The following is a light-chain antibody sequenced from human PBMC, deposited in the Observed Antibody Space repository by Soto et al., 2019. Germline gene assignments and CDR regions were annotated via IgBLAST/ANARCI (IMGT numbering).Light chain of an antibody. CDR3: SSYTTTPTNTWV. Sequence: QSALTQPASVSGSPGQSITISCTGTSSDVGAYNYVSWYQQYPGKAPKLMIYAVSNRPSGVSNRFSGSKSGNTASLTISGLQAEDEADYYSSSYTTTPTNTWVFGGGTTLTVL. V-gene: IGLV2-14*01. CDR2: AVS. J-gene: IGLJ3*02. CDR1: SSDVGAYNY.